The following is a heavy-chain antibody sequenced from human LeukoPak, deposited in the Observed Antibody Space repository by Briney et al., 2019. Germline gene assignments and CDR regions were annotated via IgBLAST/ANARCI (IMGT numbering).Heavy chain of an antibody. V-gene: IGHV3-30*02. J-gene: IGHJ4*02. CDR3: AMEEGIVVVNYFDY. Sequence: GGSLRLSCAASGFTFNNYGMHWVRQAPGKGLEWVAFIRYDGSNKYYADSVKGRFTISRDNSKNTLYLQMNSLRAEDTAVYYCAMEEGIVVVNYFDYWGQGTLVTVSS. D-gene: IGHD3-22*01. CDR1: GFTFNNYG. CDR2: IRYDGSNK.